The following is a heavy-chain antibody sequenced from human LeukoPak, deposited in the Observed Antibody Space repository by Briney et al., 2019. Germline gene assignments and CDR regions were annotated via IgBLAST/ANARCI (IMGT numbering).Heavy chain of an antibody. CDR2: IIPILGIA. V-gene: IGHV1-69*04. CDR1: GYTFTGYY. Sequence: SVKVSCKASGYTFTGYYMHWVRQAPGQGLEWMGRIIPILGIANYAQKFQGRVTITADKSTSTAYMELSSLKSEDTAVYYCARERDTAMVGYYYYGMDVWGQGTTVTVSS. J-gene: IGHJ6*02. D-gene: IGHD5-18*01. CDR3: ARERDTAMVGYYYYGMDV.